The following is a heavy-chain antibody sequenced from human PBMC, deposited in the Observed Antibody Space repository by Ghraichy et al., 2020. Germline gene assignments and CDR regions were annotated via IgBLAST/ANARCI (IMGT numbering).Heavy chain of an antibody. CDR1: GGSISSYY. Sequence: SETLSLTCTVSGGSISSYYWSWIRQPPGKGLEWIGYIYYSGSTNYNPSLKSRVTISVDTSKNQFSLKLSSVTAADTTVYYCAVLGYCSSTSCYDEEYFDYWGQGTLVTVSS. J-gene: IGHJ4*02. D-gene: IGHD2-2*01. V-gene: IGHV4-59*01. CDR3: AVLGYCSSTSCYDEEYFDY. CDR2: IYYSGST.